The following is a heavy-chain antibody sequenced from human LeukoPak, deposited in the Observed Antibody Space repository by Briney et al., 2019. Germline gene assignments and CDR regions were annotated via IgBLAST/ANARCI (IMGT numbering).Heavy chain of an antibody. V-gene: IGHV3-49*03. D-gene: IGHD6-19*01. CDR3: ATDRHSSGWYYFVQ. CDR2: IRSKAYCGTT. J-gene: IGHJ4*02. CDR1: GFTFRDYA. Sequence: GGSLRLSCTSSGFTFRDYAMSWFRQAPSKGLEGVGFIRSKAYCGTTEYAPSVKGRFTISRDDSKSIAYLIMNSLRAEDTAVYYCATDRHSSGWYYFVQWGPGTLVTVSS.